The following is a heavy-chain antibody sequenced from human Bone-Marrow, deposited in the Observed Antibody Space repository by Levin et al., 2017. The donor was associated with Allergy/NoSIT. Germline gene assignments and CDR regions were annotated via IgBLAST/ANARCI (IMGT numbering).Heavy chain of an antibody. CDR2: VDESDRR. V-gene: IGHV4-59*01. CDR1: GDSMGRGF. CDR3: AKDQYGGGWFDP. D-gene: IGHD2/OR15-2a*01. Sequence: NPSETLSLTCIVSGDSMGRGFWSWIRQSPGKGLEWIAYVDESDRRNYSPSVRSRASILIDISKRQFSLNLTSVTAADTAVYYCAKDQYGGGWFDPWGQGMLVTVSS. J-gene: IGHJ5*02.